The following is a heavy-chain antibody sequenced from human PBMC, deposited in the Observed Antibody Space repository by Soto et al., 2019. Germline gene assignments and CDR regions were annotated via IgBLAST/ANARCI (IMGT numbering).Heavy chain of an antibody. CDR2: INSDGSST. J-gene: IGHJ4*02. CDR3: ARTNWKDV. Sequence: EVQLVESGGGLVQPGGSLRLSCAASGFSFSDSWMHWVRQAPGKGLVWVSRINSDGSSTNYADSVKGRFTISRDNAKNKLYMQMNSLRAEDTAVYYCARTNWKDVWGQGTLVIVSS. D-gene: IGHD1-1*01. V-gene: IGHV3-74*01. CDR1: GFSFSDSW.